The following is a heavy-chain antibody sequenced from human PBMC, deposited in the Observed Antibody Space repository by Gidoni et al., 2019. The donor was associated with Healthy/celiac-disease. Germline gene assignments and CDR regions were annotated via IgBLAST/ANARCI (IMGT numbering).Heavy chain of an antibody. Sequence: QVQLVQSGAEVKKPGSSVKVSCKASGGTFSSYAISWLRQAPGQGLEWMGGIIPIFGTANYAQKFQGRVTITADKSTSTAYMELSSLRSEDTAVYYCATRYCSSTSCARDSWYYYYYMDVWGKGTTVTVSS. CDR3: ATRYCSSTSCARDSWYYYYYMDV. D-gene: IGHD2-2*01. J-gene: IGHJ6*03. CDR2: IIPIFGTA. CDR1: GGTFSSYA. V-gene: IGHV1-69*06.